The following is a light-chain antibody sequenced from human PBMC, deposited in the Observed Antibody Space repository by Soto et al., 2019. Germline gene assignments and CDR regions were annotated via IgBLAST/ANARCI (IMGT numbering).Light chain of an antibody. J-gene: IGKJ5*01. CDR3: QQSYSTLSIT. CDR2: AAS. CDR1: QSISSY. Sequence: DIQMTQSPSSQSASVGDRVTISCRASQSISSYLNWYQQKPGKAPKLLIYAASSLQSGVPSRFSGSGSGTDFTLTISSLQPEDFATYYCQQSYSTLSITFGQGTRLEI. V-gene: IGKV1-39*01.